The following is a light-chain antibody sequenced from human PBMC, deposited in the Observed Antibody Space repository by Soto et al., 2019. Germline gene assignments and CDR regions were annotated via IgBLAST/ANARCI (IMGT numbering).Light chain of an antibody. V-gene: IGKV3-11*01. CDR1: QSVSRY. CDR2: DAS. CDR3: QQCSNWPPT. Sequence: EIVLTQSPVTLSLSPGERATLSCRASQSVSRYLGWYQQKPGQAPRLLISDASNRATGILARFTGSGSGTDFTLTISRLEPEDFAVYYCQQCSNWPPTFGQGTRLEIK. J-gene: IGKJ5*01.